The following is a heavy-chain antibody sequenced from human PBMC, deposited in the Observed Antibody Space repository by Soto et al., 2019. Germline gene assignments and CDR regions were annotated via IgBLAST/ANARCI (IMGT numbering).Heavy chain of an antibody. CDR1: GFTFTSSA. Sequence: QMQLVQSGPEVKKPGTSVKVSCKASGFTFTSSAVQWVRQARGQRLEWIGWIVVGSGNTNYAQKFQERITITRDMSTHTAYMELSSRRSEDTAVYYCAADRGYYGSGTNYYYYVMDVWGQGTTVTVSS. CDR2: IVVGSGNT. J-gene: IGHJ6*02. CDR3: AADRGYYGSGTNYYYYVMDV. V-gene: IGHV1-58*01. D-gene: IGHD3-10*01.